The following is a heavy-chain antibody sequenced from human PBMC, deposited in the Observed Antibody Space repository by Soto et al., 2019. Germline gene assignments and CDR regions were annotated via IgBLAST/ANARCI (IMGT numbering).Heavy chain of an antibody. D-gene: IGHD3-22*01. CDR3: AKVNPSMIVVVIAGRLDY. CDR1: GFTFSTYA. V-gene: IGHV3-23*01. Sequence: EVQLLESGGGLVQPGGSLRLSCAASGFTFSTYAMSWVRQVTGKGLEWVSGISGTGGSTYYADSVKGRFTTSRDNSKNPLYLQMNSLRAEDTAIYYWAKVNPSMIVVVIAGRLDYWGQGTVVTVSS. J-gene: IGHJ4*02. CDR2: ISGTGGST.